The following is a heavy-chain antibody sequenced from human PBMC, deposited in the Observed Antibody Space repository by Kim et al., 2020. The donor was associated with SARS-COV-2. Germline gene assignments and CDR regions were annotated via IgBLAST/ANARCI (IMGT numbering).Heavy chain of an antibody. J-gene: IGHJ4*02. Sequence: ADSVKGRLTISRDNSKNTLYLQMNSLRAEDTAVYYCAKGKSYGSGSYLNYWGQGTLVTVSS. D-gene: IGHD3-10*01. CDR3: AKGKSYGSGSYLNY. V-gene: IGHV3-23*03.